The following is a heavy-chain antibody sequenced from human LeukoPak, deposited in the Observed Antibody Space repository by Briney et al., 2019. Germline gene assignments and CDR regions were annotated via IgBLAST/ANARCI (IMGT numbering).Heavy chain of an antibody. CDR2: IYYIGST. V-gene: IGHV4-59*08. D-gene: IGHD4-17*01. J-gene: IGHJ4*02. Sequence: SGTLSLTCTVSGDSMSHYYWSWIRQAPGKGLDCLGYIYYIGSTTYSPSLKSRVTISVDTSKSLFSLNLTSVTAADTGVYYCARRTTGLFDYWGLGTLVTVSS. CDR1: GDSMSHYY. CDR3: ARRTTGLFDY.